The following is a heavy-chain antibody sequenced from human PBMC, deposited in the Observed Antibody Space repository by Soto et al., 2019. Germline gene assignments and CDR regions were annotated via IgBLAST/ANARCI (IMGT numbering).Heavy chain of an antibody. V-gene: IGHV4-31*03. CDR1: GGSINDSGSFY. J-gene: IGHJ5*02. CDR3: ARGEVVASNWFDP. Sequence: QVQMQESGPGLVKPSQTLYLTCSVSGGSINDSGSFYWNWIRQHPGKGLEWIGYIYYSGSTYYNRSLKSRATISLDTSKNQFSLKLTSVTAADTAIYYCARGEVVASNWFDPWGQGTLVTVSS. D-gene: IGHD2-15*01. CDR2: IYYSGST.